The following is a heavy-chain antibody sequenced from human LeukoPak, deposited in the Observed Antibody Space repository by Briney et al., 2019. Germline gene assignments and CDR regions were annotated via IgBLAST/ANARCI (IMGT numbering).Heavy chain of an antibody. CDR3: ARAGPSGDWFDP. Sequence: SSETLSLTCIVSGYSISSGYYWGWIRQPPGKGLEWIGSIYHSGSTYYNPSLKSRVTISVDTSKNQFSLKLSSVTAADTAVYYCARAGPSGDWFDPWGQGTLVTVSS. V-gene: IGHV4-38-2*02. D-gene: IGHD6-25*01. CDR1: GYSISSGYY. CDR2: IYHSGST. J-gene: IGHJ5*02.